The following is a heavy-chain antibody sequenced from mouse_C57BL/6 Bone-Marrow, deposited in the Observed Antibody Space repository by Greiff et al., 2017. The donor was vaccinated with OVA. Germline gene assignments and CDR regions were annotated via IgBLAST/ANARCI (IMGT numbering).Heavy chain of an antibody. CDR1: GFNIKDDY. V-gene: IGHV14-4*01. J-gene: IGHJ2*01. CDR2: IDPENGDT. CDR3: TTPFDY. Sequence: VQLQQSGAELVRPGASVKLSCTASGFNIKDDYMHWVRQRPEQGLEWIGWIDPENGDTEYASQFQGKTTITADTPSNTAYLQLSSLTSEDTAVYYCTTPFDYWGQGTTLTVSS.